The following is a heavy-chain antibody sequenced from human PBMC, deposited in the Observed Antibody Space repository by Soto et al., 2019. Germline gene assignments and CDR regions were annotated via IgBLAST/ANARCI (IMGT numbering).Heavy chain of an antibody. V-gene: IGHV3-30*18. CDR1: GFTFSSYG. J-gene: IGHJ4*02. Sequence: QVHLVESGGGVVQPGGSLRLSCAASGFTFSSYGMNWVRQAPGKGLEWVSLLSHDGSNKYYAESVRGRFTISRDNSKNTIYLHMNSLRPEDTAVYYCAKDPFPYSASYPGDWGQGTLVTVSS. CDR2: LSHDGSNK. CDR3: AKDPFPYSASYPGD. D-gene: IGHD1-26*01.